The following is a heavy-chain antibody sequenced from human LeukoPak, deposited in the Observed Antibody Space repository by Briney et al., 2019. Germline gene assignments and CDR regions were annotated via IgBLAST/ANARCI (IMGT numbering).Heavy chain of an antibody. CDR2: INPNSGGT. J-gene: IGHJ4*02. D-gene: IGHD3-10*01. CDR3: ARAVTANLWFGELLYYFDY. CDR1: GYTFTSYY. Sequence: ASVKVSCKASGYTFTSYYMHWVRQAPGQGLEWMGWINPNSGGTNYAQKFQGRVTMTRDTSISTAYMELSRLRSDDTAVYYCARAVTANLWFGELLYYFDYWGQGTLVTVSS. V-gene: IGHV1-2*02.